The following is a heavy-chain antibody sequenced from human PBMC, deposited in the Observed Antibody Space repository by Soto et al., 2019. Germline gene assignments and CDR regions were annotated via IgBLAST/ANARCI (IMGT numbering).Heavy chain of an antibody. J-gene: IGHJ5*02. Sequence: GSLRLSCAASGFTFSSYSMNWVRQAPGKGLEWVSSISSSSSYIYYADSVKGRFTISRDNAKNSLYLQMNSLRAEDTAVYYCARLPLPSLNPGWFDPWGQGTLVTVSS. D-gene: IGHD3-16*02. CDR1: GFTFSSYS. V-gene: IGHV3-21*01. CDR3: ARLPLPSLNPGWFDP. CDR2: ISSSSSYI.